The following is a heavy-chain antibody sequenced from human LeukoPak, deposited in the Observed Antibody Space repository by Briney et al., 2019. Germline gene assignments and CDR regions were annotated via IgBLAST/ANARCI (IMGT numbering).Heavy chain of an antibody. CDR2: IYYSGST. D-gene: IGHD3-3*01. CDR3: GRVARGGTIFGGRASDY. J-gene: IGHJ4*02. V-gene: IGHV4-59*06. Sequence: SETLSLTCTVSGDSISSYYWSWIRQPPGKGLEWIGYIYYSGSTYYNPSLKSRVTISVDTSKNQFSLKLSSVTAADTAVYYCGRVARGGTIFGGRASDYWGQGTLVTVSS. CDR1: GDSISSYY.